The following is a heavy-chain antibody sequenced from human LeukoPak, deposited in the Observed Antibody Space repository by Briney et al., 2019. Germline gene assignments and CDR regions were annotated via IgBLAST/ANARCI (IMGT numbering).Heavy chain of an antibody. Sequence: GGSLRLSCAASGFTFIDYSMSWIRQAPGKGLEWVSYISPTSDYTSYADSVKGRFTIFRDNAKNSLFLQMNSLRVEDTAVYYCARVWLSLGYYFDYWGQGTLVTVSS. CDR2: ISPTSDYT. V-gene: IGHV3-11*05. CDR1: GFTFIDYS. J-gene: IGHJ4*02. CDR3: ARVWLSLGYYFDY. D-gene: IGHD3-22*01.